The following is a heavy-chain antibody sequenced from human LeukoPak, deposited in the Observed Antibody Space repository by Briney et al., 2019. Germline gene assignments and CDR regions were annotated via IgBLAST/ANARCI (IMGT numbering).Heavy chain of an antibody. CDR2: ISSSSSYI. V-gene: IGHV3-21*01. Sequence: GGSLRLSCAASGFTFGSYSMNWVRQAPGKGLEWVSSISSSSSYIYYADSVKGRFTISRDNAKNSLYLQMNSLRAEDTAVYYCARVPTTDGDLGAFDIWGQGTMVTVSS. CDR3: ARVPTTDGDLGAFDI. D-gene: IGHD4-17*01. CDR1: GFTFGSYS. J-gene: IGHJ3*02.